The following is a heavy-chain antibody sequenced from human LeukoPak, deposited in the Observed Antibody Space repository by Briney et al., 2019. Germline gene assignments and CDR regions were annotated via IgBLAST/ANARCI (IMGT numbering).Heavy chain of an antibody. D-gene: IGHD2/OR15-2a*01. CDR1: GGSISSYY. CDR3: ARTTARYDVDY. Sequence: ASETLSLTCAASGGSISSYYWSWIRQPPGKGLEWIGRINNSGSTNYNPSLKSRVTISAGTYNNNSSLLLSSGTTADTTVYYFARTTARYDVDYWGQGTLVTVSS. J-gene: IGHJ4*02. CDR2: INNSGST. V-gene: IGHV4-59*01.